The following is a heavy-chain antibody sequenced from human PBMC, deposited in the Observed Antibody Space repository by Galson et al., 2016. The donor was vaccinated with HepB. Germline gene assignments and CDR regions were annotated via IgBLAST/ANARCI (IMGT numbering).Heavy chain of an antibody. J-gene: IGHJ4*02. CDR3: TKDSSSAIWHL. D-gene: IGHD6-25*01. CDR1: GFTFSRYG. Sequence: SLRLSCAASGFTFSRYGMQWVRQAPGKGLEWVSYISYDGGDRKYADSVKGRFTVSRDNSKYTLYLQMNSLRAEDAAVYYCTKDSSSAIWHLWGQGTLVTVSS. CDR2: ISYDGGDR. V-gene: IGHV3-30*18.